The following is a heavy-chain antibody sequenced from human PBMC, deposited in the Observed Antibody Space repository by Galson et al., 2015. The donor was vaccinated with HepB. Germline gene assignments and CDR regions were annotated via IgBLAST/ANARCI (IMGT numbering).Heavy chain of an antibody. J-gene: IGHJ6*02. CDR3: ARDKVGGYSGYPYYYYYGMDV. CDR1: GFTFSSYA. V-gene: IGHV3-30-3*01. Sequence: SLRLSCAASGFTFSSYAMHWVRQAPGKGLEWVAVISCDGSNKYYADSVKGRFTISRDNSKNTLYLQMNSLRAEDTAVYYCARDKVGGYSGYPYYYYYGMDVWGQGTTVTVSS. CDR2: ISCDGSNK. D-gene: IGHD5-12*01.